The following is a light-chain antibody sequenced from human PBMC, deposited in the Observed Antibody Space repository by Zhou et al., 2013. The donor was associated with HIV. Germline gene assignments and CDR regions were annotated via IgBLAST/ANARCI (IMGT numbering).Light chain of an antibody. V-gene: IGKV1-5*03. CDR3: QQYQSFYPT. CDR1: QTINNW. CDR2: KAS. J-gene: IGKJ1*01. Sequence: DIQVTQSPSTLSASVGDRVTITCRASQTINNWLAWYQQKPGRAPTLLIQKASILQTGVPSRFSGSGTGTGFSLTISSLQPEDFATYYCQQYQSFYPTFGQGTE.